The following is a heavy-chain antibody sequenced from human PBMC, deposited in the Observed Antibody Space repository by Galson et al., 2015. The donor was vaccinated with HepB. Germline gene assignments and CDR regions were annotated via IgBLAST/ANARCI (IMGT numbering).Heavy chain of an antibody. D-gene: IGHD3-3*01. CDR3: AREWLLIDGRTYSIDY. CDR1: GGSFSGYY. J-gene: IGHJ4*02. V-gene: IGHV4-34*01. Sequence: SETLSLTCAVYGGSFSGYYWSWIRQPPGKGLEWIGEINHSGSTSYNPSLKSRVTISVDTSKNQFSLKLSSVTAADTAVYYCAREWLLIDGRTYSIDYWGQGTLVTVSS. CDR2: INHSGST.